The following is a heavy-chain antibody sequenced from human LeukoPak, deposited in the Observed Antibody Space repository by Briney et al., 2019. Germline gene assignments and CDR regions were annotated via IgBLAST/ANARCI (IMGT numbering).Heavy chain of an antibody. Sequence: GGSLGLSCAASGFTFSSYSMNWVRQAPGKGLEWVSSISSSSYIYYADSVKGRFTISRDNAKNSLYLQMNSLRAEDTAVYYCARSGDSSGYYPVDYWGQGTLVTVSS. CDR2: ISSSSYI. J-gene: IGHJ4*02. V-gene: IGHV3-21*01. CDR3: ARSGDSSGYYPVDY. D-gene: IGHD3-22*01. CDR1: GFTFSSYS.